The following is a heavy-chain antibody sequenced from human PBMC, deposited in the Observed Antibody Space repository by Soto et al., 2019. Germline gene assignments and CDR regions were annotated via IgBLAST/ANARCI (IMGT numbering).Heavy chain of an antibody. CDR2: IVVGSGHT. D-gene: IGHD2-15*01. CDR1: GFTFTSSA. CDR3: AADSRYCSGGNCEDY. Sequence: QMPLVQSGPEVKKPGTSVKVSCKASGFTFTSSAMQWVRQARGQRLEWIGWIVVGSGHTNYAQKFQERVTITRDMSXXTAYMELSSLRSEDTAVYYCAADSRYCSGGNCEDYWGQGTLVTVSS. V-gene: IGHV1-58*02. J-gene: IGHJ4*02.